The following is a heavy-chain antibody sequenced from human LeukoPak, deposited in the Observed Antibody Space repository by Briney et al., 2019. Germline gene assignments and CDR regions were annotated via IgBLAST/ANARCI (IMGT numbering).Heavy chain of an antibody. CDR1: GGSFSGYY. J-gene: IGHJ4*02. D-gene: IGHD6-25*01. V-gene: IGHV4-34*01. Sequence: SETLSLTCAVYGGSFSGYYWSWIRQPPGKGLEWIGEINHSGSTNYNSSLKSRVTISVDTSKNQFSLKLSSVTAADTAVYYCASRGWGIAAYSFDYWGQGTLVTVSS. CDR2: INHSGST. CDR3: ASRGWGIAAYSFDY.